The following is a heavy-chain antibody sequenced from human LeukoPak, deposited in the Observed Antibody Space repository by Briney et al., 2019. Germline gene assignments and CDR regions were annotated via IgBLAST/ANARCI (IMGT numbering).Heavy chain of an antibody. CDR3: ARGRGDCSGGSCPFTTYMDV. Sequence: PGRSLRLSCAASGFTFSSYAMHWVRQAPGKGLEWVAVISYDGGNKYYADSVKGRFTISRDNSKNSLYLQMNSLRAEDTAVYYCARGRGDCSGGSCPFTTYMDVWGKGTTVTVSS. CDR2: ISYDGGNK. J-gene: IGHJ6*03. D-gene: IGHD2-15*01. CDR1: GFTFSSYA. V-gene: IGHV3-30-3*01.